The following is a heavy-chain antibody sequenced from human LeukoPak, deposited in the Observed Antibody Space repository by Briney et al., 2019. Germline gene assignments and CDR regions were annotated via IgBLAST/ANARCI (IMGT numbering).Heavy chain of an antibody. CDR3: ARGPGDYDASDI. J-gene: IGHJ3*02. D-gene: IGHD4-11*01. Sequence: GGSLRLSCAASGFTFSNYAMSWVRQAPGRGLEWVSAISGSSGSTYYADSVKGRFTISRDNVKQSLCLQMNNLRVEDTAVYYCARGPGDYDASDIWGQGTMVTVSS. V-gene: IGHV3-23*01. CDR2: ISGSSGST. CDR1: GFTFSNYA.